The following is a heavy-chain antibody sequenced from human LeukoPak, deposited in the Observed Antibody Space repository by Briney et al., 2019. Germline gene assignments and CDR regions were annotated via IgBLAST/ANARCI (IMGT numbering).Heavy chain of an antibody. D-gene: IGHD1-26*01. CDR1: GYTFTTYY. CDR3: TREGGYSDQPAYDS. Sequence: GASVKVSCKASGYTFTTYYMHWVRQAPGQGLEWMGIINPSGGSTRYAQKFQGRLTMTWDTSTSTVYMEMSSLGSEDTAVYYCTREGGYSDQPAYDSWGQGTLVTVSS. V-gene: IGHV1-46*01. CDR2: INPSGGST. J-gene: IGHJ4*02.